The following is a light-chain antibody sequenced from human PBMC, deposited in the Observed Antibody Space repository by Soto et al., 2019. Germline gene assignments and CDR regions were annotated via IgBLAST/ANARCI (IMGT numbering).Light chain of an antibody. J-gene: IGKJ2*01. V-gene: IGKV3-20*01. Sequence: EIVLTQSPGTLSLSPGERATLSCRASQSVSISYLGWFQQRPGKAPRLLIYDTSNRATGIPDRFSGSGSGTDFTLTISRLEPEDLAVYYCQQYSGPPDTLGQWTKLEIK. CDR3: QQYSGPPDT. CDR2: DTS. CDR1: QSVSISY.